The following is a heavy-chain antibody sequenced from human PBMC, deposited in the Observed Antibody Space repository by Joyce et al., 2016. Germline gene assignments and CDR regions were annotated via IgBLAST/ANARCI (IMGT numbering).Heavy chain of an antibody. CDR3: ARDKDGNPDY. CDR1: GFTFSDPY. J-gene: IGHJ4*02. Sequence: EVQLVASGGGLVQPGGSLGLSCAASGFTFSDPYMDWVRQAPGKGLEWVGRIRNKANSYTTEYAASVKGRFTISRDDAKNSLYLQMNSLKTEDTAVYYCARDKDGNPDYWGQGTLVTVSS. CDR2: IRNKANSYTT. V-gene: IGHV3-72*01. D-gene: IGHD4-23*01.